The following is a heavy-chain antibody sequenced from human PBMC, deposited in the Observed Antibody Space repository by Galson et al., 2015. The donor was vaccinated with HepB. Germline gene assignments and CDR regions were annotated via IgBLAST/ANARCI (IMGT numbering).Heavy chain of an antibody. CDR2: IFSGGST. Sequence: SLRLSCASSGFSFSNYGIHWVRQAPGKGLEWVSVIFSGGSTYYKDSVKGRFTISRDNSKNTLYLQMNSLRAEDTALYYCAKDHQSTGEWYFDLWGRGTLVAVSS. V-gene: IGHV3-NL1*01. CDR1: GFSFSNYG. CDR3: AKDHQSTGEWYFDL. D-gene: IGHD7-27*01. J-gene: IGHJ2*01.